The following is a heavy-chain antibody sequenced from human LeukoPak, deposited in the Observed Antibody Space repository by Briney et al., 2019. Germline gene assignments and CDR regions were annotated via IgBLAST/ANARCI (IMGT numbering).Heavy chain of an antibody. CDR2: ISSSSSTI. D-gene: IGHD4-17*01. J-gene: IGHJ4*02. Sequence: PGGSLRLSCAASGFTFSSYSMNWVRQAPGKGLEWVSYISSSSSTIYYADSVKGRFTISRDNAKNSLYLQMNSLRAEDTAVYYCARFVEARCYWGQGTLVTVSS. CDR3: ARFVEARCY. V-gene: IGHV3-48*01. CDR1: GFTFSSYS.